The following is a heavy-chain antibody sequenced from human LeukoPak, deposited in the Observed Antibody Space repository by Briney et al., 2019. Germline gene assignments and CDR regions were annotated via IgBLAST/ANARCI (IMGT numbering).Heavy chain of an antibody. CDR3: ARVQSPWYSSGWYRYFDY. V-gene: IGHV3-7*01. D-gene: IGHD6-19*01. Sequence: GGSMRLSCAASGFTFSSYWMSWVRQAPGKGLEWVANIRQDGSEKYYVDSVEGRFTISRDNAKNSLYLQMNSLRAEDTAVYYCARVQSPWYSSGWYRYFDYGGQGTLVTVSS. CDR2: IRQDGSEK. J-gene: IGHJ4*02. CDR1: GFTFSSYW.